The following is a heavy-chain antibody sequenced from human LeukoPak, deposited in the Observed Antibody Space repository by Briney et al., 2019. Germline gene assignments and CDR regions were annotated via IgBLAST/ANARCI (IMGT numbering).Heavy chain of an antibody. CDR1: GGTFSSYA. CDR2: INPNSGGT. CDR3: ARDREGSPGDY. Sequence: ASVKVSCKASGGTFSSYAISWVRQAPGQGLEWMGWINPNSGGTNYAQKFQGRVTMTRDTSISTAYMELSRLRSDDTAVYYCARDREGSPGDYWGQGTLVTVSS. V-gene: IGHV1-2*02. D-gene: IGHD1-26*01. J-gene: IGHJ4*02.